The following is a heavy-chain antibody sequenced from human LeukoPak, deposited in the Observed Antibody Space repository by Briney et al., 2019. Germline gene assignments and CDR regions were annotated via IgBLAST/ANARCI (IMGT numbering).Heavy chain of an antibody. J-gene: IGHJ1*01. Sequence: PSETLSLTCAGYGGSFSGYYWSWLRQPPGKGLEWIGEINHSGSTNYNPSLKSRVTISVDTHKNQFSLKLSSVTAADTAVYYCARRSSIAAAFEYFQHWGQGTLVTVSS. CDR1: GGSFSGYY. CDR2: INHSGST. CDR3: ARRSSIAAAFEYFQH. V-gene: IGHV4-34*01. D-gene: IGHD6-13*01.